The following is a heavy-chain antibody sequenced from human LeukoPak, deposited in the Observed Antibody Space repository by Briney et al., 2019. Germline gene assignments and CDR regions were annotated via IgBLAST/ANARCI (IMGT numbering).Heavy chain of an antibody. Sequence: ASVKVSCKASGYTFTSYAMNWVRQAPGQALEWMGWINTDTGNPTYARGFTGRFVFSLDTSVSTAYLQISSLKAEDTAVYYCARVGGGYSSGWYGDYWGQGTLVTVSS. J-gene: IGHJ4*02. CDR1: GYTFTSYA. CDR2: INTDTGNP. CDR3: ARVGGGYSSGWYGDY. D-gene: IGHD6-19*01. V-gene: IGHV7-4-1*02.